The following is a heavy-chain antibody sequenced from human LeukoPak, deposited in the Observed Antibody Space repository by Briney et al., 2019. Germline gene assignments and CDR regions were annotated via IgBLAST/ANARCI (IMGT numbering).Heavy chain of an antibody. CDR2: ISGSAGNT. CDR1: GFTFSSYG. CDR3: AKGEIAVAGTTSDY. D-gene: IGHD6-19*01. V-gene: IGHV3-23*01. Sequence: GGSLRLSCAASGFTFSSYGMSWVRQAPGKGLEWVSGISGSAGNTNYADSVKGRFTISRDNSKNTLYLQMNSLRAEDTAVYYCAKGEIAVAGTTSDYWGQGTLVTVSS. J-gene: IGHJ4*02.